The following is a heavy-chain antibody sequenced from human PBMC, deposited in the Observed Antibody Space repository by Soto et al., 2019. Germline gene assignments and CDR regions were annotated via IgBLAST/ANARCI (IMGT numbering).Heavy chain of an antibody. Sequence: QVQLQESGPGLVKPSETLSLTCTVAGGSLTDHYWNWFRQSPGRGLQWIGYVYYSGATSYIPSLTSRVTMTVVTSKNQFSLKLRSVTAADTAVYFCARVNDWKSSTFDLWGQGTMVSVSS. CDR1: GGSLTDHY. V-gene: IGHV4-59*11. D-gene: IGHD2-21*01. CDR2: VYYSGAT. J-gene: IGHJ3*01. CDR3: ARVNDWKSSTFDL.